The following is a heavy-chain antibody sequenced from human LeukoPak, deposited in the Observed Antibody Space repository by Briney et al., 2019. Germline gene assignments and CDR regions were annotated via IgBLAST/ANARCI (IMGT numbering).Heavy chain of an antibody. Sequence: GGSLRLSCAASGFTFSSYAMSWVRQAPGKGLEWVSAISGSGGSTYYADSVKGRFTISRDNSKNTPYLQMNSLRAEDTAVYYCAKSDSGWYGETFDYWGQGTLVTVSS. CDR3: AKSDSGWYGETFDY. CDR1: GFTFSSYA. V-gene: IGHV3-23*01. D-gene: IGHD6-19*01. J-gene: IGHJ4*02. CDR2: ISGSGGST.